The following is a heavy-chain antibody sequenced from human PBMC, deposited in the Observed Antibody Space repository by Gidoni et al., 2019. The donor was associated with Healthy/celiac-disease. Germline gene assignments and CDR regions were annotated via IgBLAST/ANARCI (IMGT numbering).Heavy chain of an antibody. J-gene: IGHJ2*01. V-gene: IGHV2-5*02. D-gene: IGHD4-17*01. CDR3: ARDYGDYAWGYFDL. Sequence: QITLKESGPTLVKPTQTLTLTCTFSGFSLSTSGVGVGWIRQPPGKALEWLALIYWDYDKRYSPSLKSRLTITKDTSKNQVVLTMTNMDPVDTATYYCARDYGDYAWGYFDLWGRGTLVTVSS. CDR1: GFSLSTSGVG. CDR2: IYWDYDK.